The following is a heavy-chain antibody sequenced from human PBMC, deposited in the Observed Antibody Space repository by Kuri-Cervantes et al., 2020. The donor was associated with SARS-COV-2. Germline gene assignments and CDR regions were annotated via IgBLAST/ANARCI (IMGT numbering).Heavy chain of an antibody. Sequence: GGSLRLSCKGSGYSFTSYWIGWVRQMPGKGLEWMGIIYPGDSDTRYSPSFQGQVTISADKSISTAYLQWSSLKASDTAMYYCTRTGLDTAMALVYWGQGTLVTVSS. CDR2: IYPGDSDT. D-gene: IGHD5-18*01. CDR3: TRTGLDTAMALVY. V-gene: IGHV5-51*01. CDR1: GYSFTSYW. J-gene: IGHJ4*02.